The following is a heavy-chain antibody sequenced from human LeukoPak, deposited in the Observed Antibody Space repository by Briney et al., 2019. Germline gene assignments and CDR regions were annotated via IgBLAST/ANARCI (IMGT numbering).Heavy chain of an antibody. CDR1: GYTFTSYD. CDR3: ARVWGRYEGYMDV. D-gene: IGHD3-16*01. CDR2: MNPNSGDT. J-gene: IGHJ6*03. V-gene: IGHV1-8*01. Sequence: ASVKVSCKSSGYTFTSYDISWVRQATGQGLEWMGWMNPNSGDTGSAQMFQGRVTMTRDTSISTAYMELSSLRSEDTAVYYCARVWGRYEGYMDVWGKGTTVIISS.